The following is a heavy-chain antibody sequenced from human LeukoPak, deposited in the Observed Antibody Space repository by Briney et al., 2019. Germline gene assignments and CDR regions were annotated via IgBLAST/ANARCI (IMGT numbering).Heavy chain of an antibody. CDR1: GGSFSGYY. V-gene: IGHV4-34*01. Sequence: SETLSLTCAVYGGSFSGYYWSWIRQPPGKGLEWIGEINHSGSTNYNPSLKSRATISVDTSKNQFSLKLSSVTAADTAVYYCARGLGTAMTFDYWGQGTLVTVSS. CDR2: INHSGST. J-gene: IGHJ4*02. D-gene: IGHD5-18*01. CDR3: ARGLGTAMTFDY.